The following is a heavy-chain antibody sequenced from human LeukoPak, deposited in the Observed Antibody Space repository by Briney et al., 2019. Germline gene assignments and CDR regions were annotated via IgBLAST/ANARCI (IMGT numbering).Heavy chain of an antibody. CDR2: IYYSGST. D-gene: IGHD2-2*01. CDR3: ARLGYCSSTSCYDGAFDI. V-gene: IGHV4-59*08. Sequence: SETLSLTCTVSGGSISSYYWSWIRQPPGKGLEWIGYIYYSGSTNYNPSLKSRVTISVDTSKNQFSLKLSSVTAADTAVYYCARLGYCSSTSCYDGAFDIWGQGTMVTVSS. CDR1: GGSISSYY. J-gene: IGHJ3*02.